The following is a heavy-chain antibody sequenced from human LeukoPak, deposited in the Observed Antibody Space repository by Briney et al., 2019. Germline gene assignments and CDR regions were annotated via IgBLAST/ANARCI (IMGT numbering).Heavy chain of an antibody. J-gene: IGHJ3*02. CDR1: GGTFSSYA. D-gene: IGHD3-10*01. V-gene: IGHV1-69*06. CDR3: ARGSGRRADAFEM. CDR2: IIPIFGTA. Sequence: SVKVSCKASGGTFSSYAISWVRQAPGQGLEWMGGIIPIFGTANYAQKFQGRVTITADKSTNTADMELSSLQSEDTAVYYCARGSGRRADAFEMWGQGTMVTVPS.